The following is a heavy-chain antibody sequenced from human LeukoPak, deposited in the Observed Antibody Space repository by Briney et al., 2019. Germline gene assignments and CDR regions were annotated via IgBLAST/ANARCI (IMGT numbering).Heavy chain of an antibody. D-gene: IGHD2-21*01. CDR1: GFTFSSYE. J-gene: IGHJ4*02. Sequence: GGSLRLSCVVSGFTFSSYEMNWVSQAPGKGLEWVSYISSTGSSIYYADSVKGRFTISRDNARNSLYLQMNRLRAEDTAVYYCARGTVACGGDCYDYWGQGTLVTVSS. CDR2: ISSTGSSI. V-gene: IGHV3-48*03. CDR3: ARGTVACGGDCYDY.